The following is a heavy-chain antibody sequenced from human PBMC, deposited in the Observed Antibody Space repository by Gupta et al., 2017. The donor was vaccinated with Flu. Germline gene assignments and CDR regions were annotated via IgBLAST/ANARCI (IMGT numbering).Heavy chain of an antibody. V-gene: IGHV3-23*02. J-gene: IGHJ4*02. D-gene: IGHD6-19*01. CDR1: FTFSSFG. CDR2: IGGGGGGT. Sequence: FTFSSFGRSWVRQAPGKGLEWVSVIGGGGGGTYYEDHVKGRFTISRDNSKNTLYLKMNSLRAEYTAVYYCVKGDRNSGLDNWGQGTRVTVAS. CDR3: VKGDRNSGLDN.